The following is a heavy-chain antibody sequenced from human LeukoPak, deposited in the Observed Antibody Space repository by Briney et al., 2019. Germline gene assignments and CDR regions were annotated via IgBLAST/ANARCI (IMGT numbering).Heavy chain of an antibody. J-gene: IGHJ6*03. Sequence: SETLSLTCAVSGGSISSSNWWSWVRQPPGKGLEWIGEIYHSGSTNYNPSLKSRVTISVDKSKNQFSLKLSSVTAADTAVYYCASSGGIAYYYMDVWGKGTTVTISS. CDR2: IYHSGST. CDR3: ASSGGIAYYYMDV. V-gene: IGHV4-4*02. D-gene: IGHD6-13*01. CDR1: GGSISSSNW.